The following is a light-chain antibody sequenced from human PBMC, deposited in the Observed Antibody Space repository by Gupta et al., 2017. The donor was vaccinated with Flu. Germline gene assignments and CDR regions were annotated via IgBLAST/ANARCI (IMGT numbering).Light chain of an antibody. Sequence: QSALPQPASVSGSPGQSITISCTGTSSDVGGYNYVSWYQQHPGKAPKLMIYEVSNRPSGVSNRFSGSKSGNTASLTISGLQAEDEADYYCSSYTSSSTRMVFGRGTKLTVL. V-gene: IGLV2-14*01. CDR2: EVS. J-gene: IGLJ2*01. CDR1: SSDVGGYNY. CDR3: SSYTSSSTRMV.